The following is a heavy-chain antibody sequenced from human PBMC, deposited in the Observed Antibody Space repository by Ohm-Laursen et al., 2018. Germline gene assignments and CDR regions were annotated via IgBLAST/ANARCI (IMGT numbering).Heavy chain of an antibody. J-gene: IGHJ1*01. V-gene: IGHV4-4*07. CDR3: ARSGDFWSGYWDTQH. Sequence: SDTLSLTCTVSGGSISSYYWSWIRQPAGKGLEWIGRIYTSGSTNYNPSLKSRVTMSVDTSRNQFSLKLSSVTAADTAVYYCARSGDFWSGYWDTQHWGQGTLVTVSS. CDR2: IYTSGST. CDR1: GGSISSYY. D-gene: IGHD3-3*01.